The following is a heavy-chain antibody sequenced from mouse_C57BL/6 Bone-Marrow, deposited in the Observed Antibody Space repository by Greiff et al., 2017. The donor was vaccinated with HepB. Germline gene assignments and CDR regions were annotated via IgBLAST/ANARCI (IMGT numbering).Heavy chain of an antibody. D-gene: IGHD2-3*01. V-gene: IGHV1-52*01. J-gene: IGHJ1*03. CDR3: AREGWLLRWYFDV. CDR1: GYTFTSYW. Sequence: QVQLQQPGAELVRPGSSVKLSCKASGYTFTSYWMHWVKQRPIQGLEWIGNIDPSDSETHYNQKFKDKATLTVDKSSSTAYMQLSSLTSEDSAVYYCAREGWLLRWYFDVGGTGTTVTVSS. CDR2: IDPSDSET.